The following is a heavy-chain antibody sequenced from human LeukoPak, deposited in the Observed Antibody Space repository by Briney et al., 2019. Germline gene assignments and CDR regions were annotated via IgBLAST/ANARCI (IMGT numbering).Heavy chain of an antibody. CDR2: INPNSGGT. CDR3: AREISITMVRGVPEPPTDY. CDR1: GYTFTGYF. D-gene: IGHD3-10*01. J-gene: IGHJ4*02. V-gene: IGHV1-2*02. Sequence: GASVKVSCKASGYTFTGYFMHWVRQAPGQGLEWMGWINPNSGGTNYAQKFQGRVTMTRDTSISTAYMELSRLRSDDTAVYYCAREISITMVRGVPEPPTDYWGQGTLVTVSS.